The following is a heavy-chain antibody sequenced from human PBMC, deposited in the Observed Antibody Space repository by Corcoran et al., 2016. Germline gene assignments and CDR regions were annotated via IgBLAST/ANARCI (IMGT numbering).Heavy chain of an antibody. CDR1: GGSVSSGSYY. D-gene: IGHD3-22*01. V-gene: IGHV4-61*01. CDR3: AREIWYSSGSGFDY. J-gene: IGHJ4*02. CDR2: IYYSGST. Sequence: QVQLQESGPGLVKPSETLSLTCTVSGGSVSSGSYYWSWIRQPPGKGLEWIGYIYYSGSTNYNPALKSRVTISVDTAKNQFSLKLSSVTAVDTAVYYCAREIWYSSGSGFDYWGQGTLVTVSS.